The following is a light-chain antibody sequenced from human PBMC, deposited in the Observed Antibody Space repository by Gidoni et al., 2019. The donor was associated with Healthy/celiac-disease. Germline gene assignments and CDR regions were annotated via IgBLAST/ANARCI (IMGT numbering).Light chain of an antibody. CDR3: QQYYSTRT. J-gene: IGKJ1*01. CDR2: WAS. V-gene: IGKV4-1*01. Sequence: DIVMTHSPDSLAVSLGERATINCKSSQSVLYSSNNKNYLAWYQQKPGQPPKLRIYWASTRESGVPDRFSGSGSGTDFTLTISSLQAEDVAVYYCQQYYSTRTFGQGTKVEIK. CDR1: QSVLYSSNNKNY.